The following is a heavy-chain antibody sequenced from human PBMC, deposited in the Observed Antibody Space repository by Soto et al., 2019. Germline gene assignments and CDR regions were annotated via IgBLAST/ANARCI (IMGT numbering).Heavy chain of an antibody. CDR1: GDSINSNDDY. CDR3: ARQIGFGRWYFDL. CDR2: TRYAGST. V-gene: IGHV4-39*01. D-gene: IGHD3-10*01. J-gene: IGHJ2*01. Sequence: ETLSLTCTVSGDSINSNDDYWGWIRQPPGKGLEWIGTTRYAGSTYSNPSLRSRVAISADTSSTQFSLRLNSVTAADTAVYYCARQIGFGRWYFDLWGRGTLVTVSS.